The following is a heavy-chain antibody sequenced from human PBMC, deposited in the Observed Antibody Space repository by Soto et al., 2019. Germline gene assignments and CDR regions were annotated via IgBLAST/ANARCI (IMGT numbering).Heavy chain of an antibody. CDR2: ISGSVGST. Sequence: PGGSLRLSCAASGFTFSSYAMSWVRQAPGKGLEWVSAISGSVGSTYYADSVKGRFTISRDNSKNTLYLQMNSLRAEDTAVYYCAKIKIFGVVISLDYWGQGTLVTVSS. J-gene: IGHJ4*02. D-gene: IGHD3-3*01. CDR3: AKIKIFGVVISLDY. CDR1: GFTFSSYA. V-gene: IGHV3-23*01.